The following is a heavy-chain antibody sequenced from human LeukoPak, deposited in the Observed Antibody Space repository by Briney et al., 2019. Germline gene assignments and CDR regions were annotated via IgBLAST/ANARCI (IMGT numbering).Heavy chain of an antibody. CDR2: IVVGSGNT. Sequence: SVKVSCKASGFTFTSSAMQWVRQARGQRLEWIGWIVVGSGNTNYAQKFQERVTITRDMSTNTAYMELSSLRSEDTAVYYCAALGGGSYKRGYFDYWGQGTLVTVSS. D-gene: IGHD1-26*01. CDR3: AALGGGSYKRGYFDY. V-gene: IGHV1-58*02. J-gene: IGHJ4*02. CDR1: GFTFTSSA.